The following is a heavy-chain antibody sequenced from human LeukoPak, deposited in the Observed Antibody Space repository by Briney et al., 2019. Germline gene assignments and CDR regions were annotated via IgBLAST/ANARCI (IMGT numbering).Heavy chain of an antibody. J-gene: IGHJ6*03. CDR2: IYTSGST. D-gene: IGHD3-22*01. V-gene: IGHV4-4*07. CDR3: ARGLPDYDSSGYYYYYYYYMDV. Sequence: SETLSLTCTVSGGSIGSYYWSWIRQPAGKGLEWIGRIYTSGSTNYNPSLKSRVTMSVDTSKNQFSLKLSSVTAADTAVYYCARGLPDYDSSGYYYYYYYYMDVWGKGTTVTVSS. CDR1: GGSIGSYY.